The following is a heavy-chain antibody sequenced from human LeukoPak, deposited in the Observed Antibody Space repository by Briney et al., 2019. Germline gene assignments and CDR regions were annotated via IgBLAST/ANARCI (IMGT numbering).Heavy chain of an antibody. Sequence: GGSLRLSCAASGFTFSSYWMSWVRQAPGKGLEWVANIKQDGSEKYYVDSVKGRFTISRDNAKNSLYLQMNSLRAEDTAVYYCARSPLAYYDILTGYPLKSYYFDYWGQGTLVTVSS. D-gene: IGHD3-9*01. V-gene: IGHV3-7*01. J-gene: IGHJ4*02. CDR3: ARSPLAYYDILTGYPLKSYYFDY. CDR2: IKQDGSEK. CDR1: GFTFSSYW.